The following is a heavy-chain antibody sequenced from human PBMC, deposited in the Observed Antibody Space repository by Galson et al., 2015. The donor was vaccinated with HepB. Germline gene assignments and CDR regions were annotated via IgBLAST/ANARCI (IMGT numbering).Heavy chain of an antibody. Sequence: SVKVSCKASGYTFTSYGISWVRQAPGQGLEWMGWISAYNGNTNYAQKFQGRVTITTDTSTSTAYMELRSLRSDDTAVYYCARDGRSSRPHYYGMDVWGQGTTVTVSS. CDR1: GYTFTSYG. J-gene: IGHJ6*02. V-gene: IGHV1-18*01. D-gene: IGHD6-13*01. CDR2: ISAYNGNT. CDR3: ARDGRSSRPHYYGMDV.